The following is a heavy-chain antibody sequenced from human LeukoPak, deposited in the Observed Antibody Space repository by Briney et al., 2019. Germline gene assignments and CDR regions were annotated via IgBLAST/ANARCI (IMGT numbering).Heavy chain of an antibody. Sequence: SETLSLTCTVSGGSISSYYWSWIRQPAGKGLEWIGRIYTSGSTNYNPSLKSRVTMSVDTSKSQFSLKLSSVTAADTAVYYCARRHCSGGSCYSGWFDPWGQGTLVTVSS. CDR1: GGSISSYY. CDR3: ARRHCSGGSCYSGWFDP. D-gene: IGHD2-15*01. V-gene: IGHV4-4*07. CDR2: IYTSGST. J-gene: IGHJ5*02.